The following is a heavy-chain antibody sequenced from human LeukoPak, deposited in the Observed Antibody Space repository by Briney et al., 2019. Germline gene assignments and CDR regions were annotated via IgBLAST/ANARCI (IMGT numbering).Heavy chain of an antibody. Sequence: PGGSLRLSCAASGFTFDDYAMHWVRQAPGKGLEWVSLISGDGGSTYYADSVKGRFTISSDNSKNSLYLQMNSLRTEDTALYYCAKPLTYYYGSGTLAALDYWGQGTLVTVSS. CDR1: GFTFDDYA. CDR2: ISGDGGST. V-gene: IGHV3-43*02. J-gene: IGHJ4*02. D-gene: IGHD3-10*01. CDR3: AKPLTYYYGSGTLAALDY.